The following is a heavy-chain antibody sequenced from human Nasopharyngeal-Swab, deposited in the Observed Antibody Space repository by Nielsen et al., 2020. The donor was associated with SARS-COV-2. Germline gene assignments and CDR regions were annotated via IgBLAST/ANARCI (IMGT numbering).Heavy chain of an antibody. CDR3: ARHARATTVDY. V-gene: IGHV5-51*01. D-gene: IGHD4-17*01. Sequence: GESLKISCKGSGYSFSTYWIGWVRQMPGKGLEWMGIIYPSDSDTRCSPSFQGQVTISADKSINTAYLHWSSLKASDTAMYYCARHARATTVDYWGQGTLVTVSS. J-gene: IGHJ4*02. CDR1: GYSFSTYW. CDR2: IYPSDSDT.